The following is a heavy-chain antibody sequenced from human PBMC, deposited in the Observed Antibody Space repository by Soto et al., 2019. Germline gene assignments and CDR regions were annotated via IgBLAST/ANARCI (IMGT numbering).Heavy chain of an antibody. CDR2: INHSGST. Sequence: FENPSLAYAVYDECLTVNGCSCLVLCSGKGLEWIGEINHSGSTNYNPSLKSRVTISVDTSKNQFSLKLSSVTAADTAVYYCARRRYYDILTGYTNLPRGYFQHWGQG. V-gene: IGHV4-34*01. CDR1: DECLTVNG. D-gene: IGHD3-9*01. CDR3: ARRRYYDILTGYTNLPRGYFQH. J-gene: IGHJ1*01.